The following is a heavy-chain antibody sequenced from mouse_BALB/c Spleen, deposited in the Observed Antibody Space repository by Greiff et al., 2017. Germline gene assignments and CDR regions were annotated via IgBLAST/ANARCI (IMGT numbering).Heavy chain of an antibody. Sequence: VQLKQSGPELVKPGASVKISCKASGYSFTGYFMNWVMQSHGKSLEWIGRINPYNGDTFYNQKFKGKATLTVDKSSSTAHMELRSLASEESAVYYCARDYGNPYWYFDVWGAGTTVTVSS. CDR2: INPYNGDT. D-gene: IGHD2-1*01. J-gene: IGHJ1*01. CDR3: ARDYGNPYWYFDV. V-gene: IGHV1-20*02. CDR1: GYSFTGYF.